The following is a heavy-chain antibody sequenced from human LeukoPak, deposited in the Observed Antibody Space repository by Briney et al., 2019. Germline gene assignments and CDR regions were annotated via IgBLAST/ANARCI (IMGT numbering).Heavy chain of an antibody. CDR1: GYKFTDDY. CDR3: APTAEAYTSWWKV. Sequence: ASVKVSCKASGYKFTDDYMHWVRQAPGQGLEFMGWINPDSGFTNYTQKFKGRVTMTRDTSISTAYLEVGSLTSDDTAVYYCAPTAEAYTSWWKVWGQGTLVTVSS. V-gene: IGHV1-2*02. D-gene: IGHD3-16*01. J-gene: IGHJ4*02. CDR2: INPDSGFT.